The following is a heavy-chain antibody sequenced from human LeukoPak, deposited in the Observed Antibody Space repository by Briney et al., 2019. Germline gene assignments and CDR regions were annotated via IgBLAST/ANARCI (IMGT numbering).Heavy chain of an antibody. J-gene: IGHJ4*02. Sequence: GGSLRLSCAASGFTFSSYAMSWVRQALGKGLEWVSAISGSGGSTYYADSVEGRFTISRDNSKNTLYLQMNSLRAEDTAVYYFAKERFGEVLDSWGQGTLVPVSP. CDR3: AKERFGEVLDS. V-gene: IGHV3-23*01. D-gene: IGHD3-16*01. CDR1: GFTFSSYA. CDR2: ISGSGGST.